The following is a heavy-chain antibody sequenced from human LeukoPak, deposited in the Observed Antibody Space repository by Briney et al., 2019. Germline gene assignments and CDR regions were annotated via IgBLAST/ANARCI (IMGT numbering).Heavy chain of an antibody. CDR1: GGTFSSYA. J-gene: IGHJ6*03. CDR3: ARVVGLTGYSSSWYSGYYYYMDV. V-gene: IGHV1-69*06. Sequence: ASVKVSCKASGGTFSSYAISWVRQAPGQGLEWMGGIIPICGTTNYAQKFQDRVTITADKSTSTAYMELSSLRSEDTAVYYCARVVGLTGYSSSWYSGYYYYMDVRGKGTTVTVSS. CDR2: IIPICGTT. D-gene: IGHD6-13*01.